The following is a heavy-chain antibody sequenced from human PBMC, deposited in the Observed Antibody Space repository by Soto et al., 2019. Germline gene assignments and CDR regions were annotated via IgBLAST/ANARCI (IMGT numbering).Heavy chain of an antibody. Sequence: QVQLQESGPGLVKSSETLSLTCTVSGGSVSSEHYYWNWIRQPPGKGLEWIGYFYYTGSTNYNPSLESRPTMSVDMSKNHFSLKLSSGTAADTAVYYCAGGTDGKKVAYWGQGTLVTVSS. D-gene: IGHD5-12*01. V-gene: IGHV4-61*03. CDR2: FYYTGST. CDR1: GGSVSSEHYY. J-gene: IGHJ4*02. CDR3: AGGTDGKKVAY.